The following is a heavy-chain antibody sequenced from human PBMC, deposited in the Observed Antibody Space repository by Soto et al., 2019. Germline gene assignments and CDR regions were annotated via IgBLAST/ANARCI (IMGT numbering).Heavy chain of an antibody. CDR3: ARDFQAARASHPGDYNLFDL. D-gene: IGHD6-6*01. CDR2: IIPIFGTA. CDR1: GGTFSSYA. J-gene: IGHJ5*02. Sequence: SVKVSCKASGGTFSSYAISWVRQAPGQGLEWMGGIIPIFGTANYAQKFQGRVTITADESTSTAYMELSSLRSEDTAVYYCARDFQAARASHPGDYNLFDLWRQGTLDPVSS. V-gene: IGHV1-69*13.